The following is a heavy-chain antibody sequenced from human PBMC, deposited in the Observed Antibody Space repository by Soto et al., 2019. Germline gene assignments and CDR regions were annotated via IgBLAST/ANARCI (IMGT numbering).Heavy chain of an antibody. CDR3: ARVQSTSWGYYYAVDV. CDR2: ISYSGST. J-gene: IGHJ6*01. CDR1: GGSISSYY. D-gene: IGHD2-2*01. V-gene: IGHV4-59*01. Sequence: QVQLQESGPGLVKPSETLSLTCRISGGSISSYYWNWIRQAPGKGLEWIGFISYSGSTNYNPALTSRVTISVDTSKDQISLRLNSVTDADTAVYYCARVQSTSWGYYYAVDVWGQGTTVTVSS.